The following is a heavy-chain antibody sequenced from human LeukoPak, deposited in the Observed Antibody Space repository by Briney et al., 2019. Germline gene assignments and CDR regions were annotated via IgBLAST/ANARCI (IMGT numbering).Heavy chain of an antibody. D-gene: IGHD3-22*01. V-gene: IGHV4-59*08. CDR1: GGSISSYY. J-gene: IGHJ4*02. Sequence: PSETLSLTCTVSGGSISSYYWSWIRQPPGKGLEWIGYINYSGSTKYNSSLKSRATISVDTSKNQFSLKLSSVTAADTAVYYCARRDTMIVAHDYWGQGTLVTVSS. CDR2: INYSGST. CDR3: ARRDTMIVAHDY.